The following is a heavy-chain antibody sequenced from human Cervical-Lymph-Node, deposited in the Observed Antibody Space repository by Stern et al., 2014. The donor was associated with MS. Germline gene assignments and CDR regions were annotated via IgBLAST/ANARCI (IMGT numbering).Heavy chain of an antibody. Sequence: QLQLQESGPGLVKPSGTLSLSCVVSGVSISSHNWWSWVRQSPGKGLEWIGEVNHRGTDNYIPPLKRRVAISLDKSKNQLSLEVTSVTGADTAVYYCARDVTILSPGSAFDVWGQGTMVTVSS. D-gene: IGHD1-1*01. CDR2: VNHRGTD. CDR1: GVSISSHNW. J-gene: IGHJ3*01. CDR3: ARDVTILSPGSAFDV. V-gene: IGHV4-4*02.